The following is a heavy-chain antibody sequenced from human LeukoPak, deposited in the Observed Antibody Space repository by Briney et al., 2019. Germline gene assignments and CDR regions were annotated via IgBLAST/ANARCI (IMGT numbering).Heavy chain of an antibody. J-gene: IGHJ5*02. CDR1: GYTFTSYY. CDR3: ARAQRMGRYSYYYGSGSLYNWFDP. Sequence: ASVKVSCKASGYTFTSYYMHWVRQAPGQGLEWMGIINPSGGSTSYAQKFQGRVTMTRDTSTSTVYMELSSLRSEDTAVCYCARAQRMGRYSYYYGSGSLYNWFDPWGQGTLVTVSS. V-gene: IGHV1-46*01. D-gene: IGHD3-10*01. CDR2: INPSGGST.